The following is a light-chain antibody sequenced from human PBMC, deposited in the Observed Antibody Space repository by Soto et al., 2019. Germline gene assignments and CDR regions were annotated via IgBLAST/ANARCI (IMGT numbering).Light chain of an antibody. Sequence: QSVLTQPASVSGSPGQSVTISCTGSSSDIGTYKYVSWYQHHPGKAPKLLIYEVTNRPSGVSDRFSGSKSGNTASLTISGLQAADEADYYCSLYTSENTYVFGTGTKVTVL. CDR3: SLYTSENTYV. CDR1: SSDIGTYKY. CDR2: EVT. V-gene: IGLV2-14*01. J-gene: IGLJ1*01.